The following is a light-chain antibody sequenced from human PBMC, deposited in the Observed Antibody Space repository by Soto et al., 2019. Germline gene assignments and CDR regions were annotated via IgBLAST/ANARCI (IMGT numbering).Light chain of an antibody. J-gene: IGKJ4*01. CDR1: QSVSSN. CDR3: QQYNVWPLT. V-gene: IGKV3-15*01. CDR2: DAS. Sequence: EIVMTQSPATLSVSPGERATLSCRASQSVSSNLAWYQQKPGQTPKLLIYDASTRATGIPARFSGSGSGTEFALTNSSLQSEDFAVYYCQQYNVWPLTFGGGTKVEFK.